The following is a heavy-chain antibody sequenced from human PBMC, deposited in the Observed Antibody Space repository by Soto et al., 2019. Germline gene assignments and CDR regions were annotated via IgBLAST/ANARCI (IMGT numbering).Heavy chain of an antibody. CDR3: AKEPYSDFWSAYYYFDY. D-gene: IGHD3-3*01. Sequence: EVQLLESGGGLVQPGGSLRLSCAVSGFTFGSHAMIWVRQAPGKGLEWVSAIGGSGGSAYYADSVKGRFTISRDNSINTLYLQMNSLRAEDTALYYCAKEPYSDFWSAYYYFDYWGQGTLVTVSS. J-gene: IGHJ4*02. V-gene: IGHV3-23*01. CDR1: GFTFGSHA. CDR2: IGGSGGSA.